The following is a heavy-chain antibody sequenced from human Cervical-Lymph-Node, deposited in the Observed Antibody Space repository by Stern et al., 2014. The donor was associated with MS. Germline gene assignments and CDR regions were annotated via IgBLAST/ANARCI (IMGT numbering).Heavy chain of an antibody. V-gene: IGHV1-18*01. CDR3: AKGYCTGGSCSPPLGY. J-gene: IGHJ4*02. CDR2: INPYNGHT. Sequence: VQLVQSGAEVKKPGASVMVSCKASGYTFNTYSISWVRQAPGQWLEWMAWINPYNGHTRYAQKVEGRLTMTTDTSTSTAYMELRSLRSDDTAVYYCAKGYCTGGSCSPPLGYWGQGTLVTVSS. CDR1: GYTFNTYS. D-gene: IGHD2-15*01.